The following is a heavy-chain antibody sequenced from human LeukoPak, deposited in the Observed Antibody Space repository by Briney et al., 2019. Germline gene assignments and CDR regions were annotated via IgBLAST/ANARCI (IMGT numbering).Heavy chain of an antibody. Sequence: GGSLRLSCAASGFTVSGTYMSWVRQAPGKGLEWISGISGSSDTTYYADAVKGRFTISRDNSKNTLFLQMSSLRAEDTAVYYCVKSGTFFLYYFDSWGQGTQLTVSS. CDR1: GFTVSGTY. D-gene: IGHD1-26*01. J-gene: IGHJ4*02. CDR2: ISGSSDTT. CDR3: VKSGTFFLYYFDS. V-gene: IGHV3-23*01.